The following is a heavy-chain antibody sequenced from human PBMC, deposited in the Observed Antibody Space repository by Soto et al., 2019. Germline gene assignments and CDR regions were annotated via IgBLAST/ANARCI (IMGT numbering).Heavy chain of an antibody. D-gene: IGHD3-10*01. CDR1: GASINNYY. J-gene: IGHJ5*02. Sequence: QVQLQESGPRLVKPSGTLSLTCSVSGASINNYYWGWIRQPPGKGLEWIGYIYYNGNTNYNPSLKSRVIISLDTSRSQFSLSLSSVTGADTGVYYCARVDGSGTFSIIDLWGPGILVTVSS. CDR2: IYYNGNT. CDR3: ARVDGSGTFSIIDL. V-gene: IGHV4-59*01.